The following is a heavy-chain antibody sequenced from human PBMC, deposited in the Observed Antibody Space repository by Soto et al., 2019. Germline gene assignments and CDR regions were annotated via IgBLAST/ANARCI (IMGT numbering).Heavy chain of an antibody. D-gene: IGHD6-19*01. CDR2: ISSNGGST. CDR3: CVAGHVFDY. V-gene: IGHV3-64D*06. Sequence: GDSLKISCSASGFSFTTYPMYWVRQAPGKGLEFVSTISSNGGSTYYADSVKGRFTISRDNSRNTLYLQMSSLRAEDTAVYFCCVAGHVFDYWGQGTLVTVSS. J-gene: IGHJ4*02. CDR1: GFSFTTYP.